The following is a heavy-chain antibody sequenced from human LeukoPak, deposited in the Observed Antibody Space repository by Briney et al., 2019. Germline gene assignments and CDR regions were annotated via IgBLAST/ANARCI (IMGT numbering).Heavy chain of an antibody. D-gene: IGHD6-13*01. V-gene: IGHV1-18*01. J-gene: IGHJ2*01. CDR3: ARVIIAAAGRYWYFDL. CDR1: VYTFTSYG. Sequence: ASVRVSCKSSVYTFTSYGISWVRQAPGQGLEWMGWISAYNGNTNYAQKLQGRVTMTTDTSTSTAYMELRSLRSDDTAVYYCARVIIAAAGRYWYFDLWGRGTLVTVSS. CDR2: ISAYNGNT.